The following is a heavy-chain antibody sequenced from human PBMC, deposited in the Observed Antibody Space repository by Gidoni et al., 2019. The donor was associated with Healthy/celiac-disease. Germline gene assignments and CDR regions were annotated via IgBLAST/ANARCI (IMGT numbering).Heavy chain of an antibody. J-gene: IGHJ4*02. CDR1: GSTFTSYG. CDR3: ARDKREVGVAATLVVVTAQLDY. V-gene: IGHV1-18*01. Sequence: QVQLVQSGAEVKKPGASVKVSCKASGSTFTSYGISWVLQAPGQGLEWMGWISAYNGNTNYAQKLQGRVNMTTDTSTSTAYMELRSLRSDDTAVYYCARDKREVGVAATLVVVTAQLDYWGQGTLVTVSS. D-gene: IGHD2-21*02. CDR2: ISAYNGNT.